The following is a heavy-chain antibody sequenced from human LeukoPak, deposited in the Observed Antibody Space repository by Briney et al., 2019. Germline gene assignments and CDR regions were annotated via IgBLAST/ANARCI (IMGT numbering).Heavy chain of an antibody. D-gene: IGHD3-10*01. J-gene: IGHJ4*02. CDR2: ISGSGGST. Sequence: PGVSLRLSCAASGFTFSSYAMSWVRQAPGKGLEWVSAISGSGGSTYYADSVKGRFTISRDNSKNTLCLQMNSLRAEDTAVYYCTTYLRDSGSYYAIATFDFWGQGTLVTVSS. CDR3: TTYLRDSGSYYAIATFDF. CDR1: GFTFSSYA. V-gene: IGHV3-23*01.